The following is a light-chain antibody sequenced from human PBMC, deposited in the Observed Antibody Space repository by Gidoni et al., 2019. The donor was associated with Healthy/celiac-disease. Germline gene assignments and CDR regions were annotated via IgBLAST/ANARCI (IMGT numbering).Light chain of an antibody. CDR2: WAS. CDR1: QSVLYSSNNQNY. CDR3: QQYYSTPLT. Sequence: DIVMTQSPDSLAVSLGERATINCKSSQSVLYSSNNQNYLTWYQPKPGQPPKLLIYWASTRESGVPDRFRGSGAGPDLTLTINSLQAEDVAFYYCQQYYSTPLTFXGXTKVEIK. V-gene: IGKV4-1*01. J-gene: IGKJ4*01.